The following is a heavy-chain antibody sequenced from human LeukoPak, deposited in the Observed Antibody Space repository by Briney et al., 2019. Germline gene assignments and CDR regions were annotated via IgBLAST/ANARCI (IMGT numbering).Heavy chain of an antibody. CDR1: GYTFTNHD. Sequence: ASVKVSCKTSGYTFTNHDINWVRQATGQGLEWMGWMNPNSGNTGYAQKFQGRVTMTRNISTSTAYMELSSLRSEDTAVYYCARGSRSGDYWGQGNQVTVSS. CDR3: ARGSRSGDY. V-gene: IGHV1-8*01. J-gene: IGHJ4*02. D-gene: IGHD3-10*01. CDR2: MNPNSGNT.